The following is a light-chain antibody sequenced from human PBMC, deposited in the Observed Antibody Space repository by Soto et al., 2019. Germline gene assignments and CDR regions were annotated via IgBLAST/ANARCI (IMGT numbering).Light chain of an antibody. Sequence: DIQMTQSPSSLSASVGDRVSITCRASQSISNYLNWYQQKPGKAPKLLIYTASSLQSGVPSRFSGSGSGTDFTLTVSSLQPEDFATYFCQQSYSAPWTSGHGTKVDIK. V-gene: IGKV1-39*01. J-gene: IGKJ1*01. CDR3: QQSYSAPWT. CDR2: TAS. CDR1: QSISNY.